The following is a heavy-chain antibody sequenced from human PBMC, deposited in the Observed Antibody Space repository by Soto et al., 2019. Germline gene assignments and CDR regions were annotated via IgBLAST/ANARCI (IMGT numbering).Heavy chain of an antibody. CDR1: GFTFSSYA. J-gene: IGHJ6*02. CDR2: ISYDGSNK. V-gene: IGHV3-30-3*01. D-gene: IGHD5-12*01. CDR3: ARGGRATALRRYYYGMDV. Sequence: QVQLVESGGGVVQPGRSLRLSCAASGFTFSSYAMHWVRQAPGKGLEWVAVISYDGSNKYYADSVKGRFTISRDNSKNTLYLQMNSLRAEDTAVYYCARGGRATALRRYYYGMDVWGQGTTVTVSS.